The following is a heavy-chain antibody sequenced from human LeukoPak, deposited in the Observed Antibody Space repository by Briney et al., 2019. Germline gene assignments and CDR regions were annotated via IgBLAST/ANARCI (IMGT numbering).Heavy chain of an antibody. Sequence: PSETLSLTCTVSGGSISSYYWSWIRQPPGKGLEWIGYISYSGSTNYNPSLKSRVTISLDTSKNQFSLKLSPVTAADTAVYYCAGHHPRNTVDFWGQGTLVTVSS. V-gene: IGHV4-59*08. D-gene: IGHD2/OR15-2a*01. CDR1: GGSISSYY. CDR2: ISYSGST. CDR3: AGHHPRNTVDF. J-gene: IGHJ4*02.